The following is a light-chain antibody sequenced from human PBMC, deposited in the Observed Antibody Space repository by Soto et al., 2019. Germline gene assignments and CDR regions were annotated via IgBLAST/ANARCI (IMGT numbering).Light chain of an antibody. CDR2: AAS. CDR1: QSISSY. J-gene: IGKJ3*01. CDR3: QQSYSTPT. Sequence: DIQVTQSPSSLSASVGDRVTITCRASQSISSYLNWYQQKPGKAPKLLIYAASSLQGGVPSRFSGSGSGTDFTLTISSLQPEDFATYYCQQSYSTPTFGPGTKVDIK. V-gene: IGKV1-39*01.